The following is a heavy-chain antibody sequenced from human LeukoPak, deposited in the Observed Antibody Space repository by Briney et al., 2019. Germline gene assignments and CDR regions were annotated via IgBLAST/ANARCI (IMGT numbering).Heavy chain of an antibody. V-gene: IGHV1-2*04. D-gene: IGHD3-22*01. CDR1: GYTFTGYY. Sequence: ASVKVSCKASGYTFTGYYMHWVRQAPGQGLEWMGWINPNSGGTNYAQKFQGWVTMTRDTSISTAYMELSRLRSDDTAVYHCARVKGHYDSIMGDAFDIWGQGTMVTVSS. CDR3: ARVKGHYDSIMGDAFDI. CDR2: INPNSGGT. J-gene: IGHJ3*02.